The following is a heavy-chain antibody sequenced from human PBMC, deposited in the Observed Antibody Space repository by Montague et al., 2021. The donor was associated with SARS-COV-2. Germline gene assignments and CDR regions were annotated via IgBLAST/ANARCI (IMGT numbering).Heavy chain of an antibody. V-gene: IGHV4-61*02. D-gene: IGHD2-21*01. CDR2: NYITGAT. CDR3: AREQVMWWFDP. Sequence: TLSLTCTVSGDSISSGRYHWSWVRQPAGKGLEFIGRNYITGATNYNPSLKSRVAISVDTSKNQFSLKLTSVTAADTAAYHCAREQVMWWFDPWGQGTLVAVSS. J-gene: IGHJ5*02. CDR1: GDSISSGRYH.